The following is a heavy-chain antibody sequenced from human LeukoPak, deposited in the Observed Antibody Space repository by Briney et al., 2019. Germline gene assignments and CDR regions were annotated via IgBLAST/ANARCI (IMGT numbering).Heavy chain of an antibody. CDR2: IIPILGIA. Sequence: ASVKVSCKASGGTFSSYAISWVRQAPGQGLEWMGRIIPILGIANYAQKFQGRVTITADKSTSTAYMELSSLRSEDTAVYYCAGAPLNYYDSSGYWPFDYWGQGTLVTVSS. CDR3: AGAPLNYYDSSGYWPFDY. D-gene: IGHD3-22*01. V-gene: IGHV1-69*04. CDR1: GGTFSSYA. J-gene: IGHJ4*02.